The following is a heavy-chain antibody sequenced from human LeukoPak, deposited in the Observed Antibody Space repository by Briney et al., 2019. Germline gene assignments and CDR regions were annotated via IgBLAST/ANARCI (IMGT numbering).Heavy chain of an antibody. D-gene: IGHD6-13*01. Sequence: SETLSLTCTFSGGSISSYYWSWIRQPSGKGLEWIGYISYSGSTKYNPSFKSRVTISVDTSKNQFSLKLSSVAAADTAVYYCASESAAGIFDYWGQGTLVTVSS. CDR1: GGSISSYY. CDR3: ASESAAGIFDY. V-gene: IGHV4-59*01. J-gene: IGHJ4*02. CDR2: ISYSGST.